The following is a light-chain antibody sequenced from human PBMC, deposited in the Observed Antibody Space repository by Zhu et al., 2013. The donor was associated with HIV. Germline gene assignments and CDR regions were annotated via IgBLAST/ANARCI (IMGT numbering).Light chain of an antibody. J-gene: IGKJ1*01. Sequence: DVVMTQSPLSLPVTPGQPASISCRSSQSLVDSDGNTYLNWFQQRPGQSPRRLIYKVSNRDSGVPDRFSGSGSGTDFTLKISRVEAEDVGVYYCMQVLQTPRTFGQGTKVEIK. V-gene: IGKV2-30*01. CDR3: MQVLQTPRT. CDR2: KVS. CDR1: QSLVDSDGNTY.